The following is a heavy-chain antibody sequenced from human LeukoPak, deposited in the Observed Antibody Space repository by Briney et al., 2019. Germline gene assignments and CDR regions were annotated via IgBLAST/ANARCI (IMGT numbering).Heavy chain of an antibody. V-gene: IGHV4-59*01. CDR3: ARDSSGWYRWLDP. D-gene: IGHD6-19*01. Sequence: SETLSLTCTVSGGSISSYYWSWIRQPPGKGLEWIGYIYDSGSTNYNPSLKSRVTISVDTSKNQFSLKLSSVTAADPAVYYCARDSSGWYRWLDPWGQGNLVTVSS. J-gene: IGHJ5*02. CDR2: IYDSGST. CDR1: GGSISSYY.